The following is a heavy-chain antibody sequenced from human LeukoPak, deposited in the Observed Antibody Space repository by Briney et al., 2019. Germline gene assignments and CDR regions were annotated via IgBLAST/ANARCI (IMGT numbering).Heavy chain of an antibody. D-gene: IGHD2-21*02. Sequence: GGSLRLSCAASGFTFSSAWMSWVRQAPGKGLEWVCRVKSKADGETTHYAAPVKDRFTISRDDSRNTQYLQMNNLKTEDTAVYYCTADWPGDSYPFDYWGQGTLVTVSS. CDR1: GFTFSSAW. CDR3: TADWPGDSYPFDY. J-gene: IGHJ4*02. CDR2: VKSKADGETT. V-gene: IGHV3-15*01.